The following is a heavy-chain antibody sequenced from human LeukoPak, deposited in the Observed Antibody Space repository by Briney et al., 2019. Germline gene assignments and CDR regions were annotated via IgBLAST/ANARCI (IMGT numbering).Heavy chain of an antibody. CDR3: ARNVGWYSHDS. D-gene: IGHD6-19*01. CDR1: GDSLSSHF. V-gene: IGHV4-59*08. J-gene: IGHJ4*02. CDR2: IFGSGST. Sequence: SETLSLTCTVSGDSLSSHFWSWIRQPPGKGLEWIGFIFGSGSTNYDPSLRGRVTISEDMSKNHFSLKLTSVTAADTAVYYCARNVGWYSHDSWGQGTLVTVSS.